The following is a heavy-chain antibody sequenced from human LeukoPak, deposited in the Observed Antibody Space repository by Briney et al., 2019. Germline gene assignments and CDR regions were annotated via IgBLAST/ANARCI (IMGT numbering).Heavy chain of an antibody. D-gene: IGHD7-27*01. J-gene: IGHJ4*02. V-gene: IGHV3-21*01. CDR2: ISSSSSYI. Sequence: PGGSLRLSCAASGFTFSSYSMNWVRQAPGKGLEWVSSISSSSSYIYYADSVKGRFTISRDNAKNSLYLQMNSLRAEDTAVYYCARAGSHLYYFDYWGQGTLVTVSS. CDR3: ARAGSHLYYFDY. CDR1: GFTFSSYS.